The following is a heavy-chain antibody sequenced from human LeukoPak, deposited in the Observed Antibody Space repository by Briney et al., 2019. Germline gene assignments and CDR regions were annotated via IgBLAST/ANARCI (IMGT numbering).Heavy chain of an antibody. CDR2: ISHDGSDK. CDR3: ARRWSFDY. J-gene: IGHJ4*02. V-gene: IGHV3-30*03. D-gene: IGHD4-23*01. CDR1: GFIFSDYW. Sequence: GGSLRLSWAASGFIFSDYWMSWVRQAPGKGLEWVAVISHDGSDKYYADSVEGRFTISRDNSKNTLYLQMNSLRTGDMSVYYCARRWSFDYWGQGTLVTVSS.